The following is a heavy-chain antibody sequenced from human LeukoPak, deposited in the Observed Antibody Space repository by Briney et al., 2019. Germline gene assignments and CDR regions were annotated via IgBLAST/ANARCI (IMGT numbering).Heavy chain of an antibody. D-gene: IGHD6-6*01. Sequence: EASVKVSCKASGYTFTSYDINWVRQATGQGLEWMGWMNPNSGNTGYAQKFQGRVTMTRNTSISTAYMELSSLRSEDTAVYYCARDHIHIAARPWVVSHWGQGTLVTVSS. V-gene: IGHV1-8*01. J-gene: IGHJ4*02. CDR2: MNPNSGNT. CDR3: ARDHIHIAARPWVVSH. CDR1: GYTFTSYD.